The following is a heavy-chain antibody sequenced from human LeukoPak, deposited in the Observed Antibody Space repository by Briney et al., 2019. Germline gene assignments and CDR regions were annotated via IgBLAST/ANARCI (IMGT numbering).Heavy chain of an antibody. CDR2: IIPILGIA. D-gene: IGHD3-16*02. Sequence: GASVKVSCKASGGTFSSYAISWVRQAPGQGLEWMGRIIPILGIANYAQKFQGRVTITADKSTSTAYMELSSLRSEDTAVYYCARYYDYVLGSYRSNYYSYGMDVWGQGTTVTVSS. CDR3: ARYYDYVLGSYRSNYYSYGMDV. V-gene: IGHV1-69*04. CDR1: GGTFSSYA. J-gene: IGHJ6*02.